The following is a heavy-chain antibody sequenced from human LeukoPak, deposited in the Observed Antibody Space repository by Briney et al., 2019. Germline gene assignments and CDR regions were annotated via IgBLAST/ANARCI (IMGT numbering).Heavy chain of an antibody. CDR2: IPYDGRNK. V-gene: IGHV3-30*02. J-gene: IGHJ4*02. D-gene: IGHD3-10*01. CDR3: ARDLKGSGSLDY. CDR1: GFTFSSYG. Sequence: GGSLRLSCAASGFTFSSYGMHWVRQAPGKGLEWVSFIPYDGRNKNYADSVKGRFTISRDNSKNTLYLQMNSLRAEDTAVYYCARDLKGSGSLDYWGQGTLVTVSS.